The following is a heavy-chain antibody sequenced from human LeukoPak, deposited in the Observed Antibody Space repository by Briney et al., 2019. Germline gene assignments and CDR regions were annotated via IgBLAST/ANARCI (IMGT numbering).Heavy chain of an antibody. CDR3: ARGASYGSDSLRVDY. J-gene: IGHJ4*02. V-gene: IGHV3-21*01. CDR2: ISSSSSYI. CDR1: GFTFSSYS. D-gene: IGHD3-10*01. Sequence: PGGSLRLSCAASGFTFSSYSMNWVRQAPGKGLEWGSSISSSSSYIYYADSVKGRFTTSTDNSTNSLYLQMNTLRAEDTAVYYCARGASYGSDSLRVDYWGQGTLVTVSS.